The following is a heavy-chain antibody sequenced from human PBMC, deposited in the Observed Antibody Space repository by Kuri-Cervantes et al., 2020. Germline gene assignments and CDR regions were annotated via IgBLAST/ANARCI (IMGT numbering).Heavy chain of an antibody. D-gene: IGHD6-13*01. J-gene: IGHJ5*02. V-gene: IGHV4-39*07. CDR1: GGSISSSIYY. CDR3: ARDTAAGPRTNNWFDP. Sequence: GSLRLSCTVSGGSISSSIYYWGWIRQSPGKGLEWIGSIYYSGNTYYNPSLKSRVTLSIDTSKNQFSLKLSSVTAADTAVYYCARDTAAGPRTNNWFDPWGQGTLVTVSS. CDR2: IYYSGNT.